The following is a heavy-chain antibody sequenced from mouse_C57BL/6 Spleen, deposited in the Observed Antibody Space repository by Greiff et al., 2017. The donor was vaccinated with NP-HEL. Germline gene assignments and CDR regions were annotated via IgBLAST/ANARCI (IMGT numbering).Heavy chain of an antibody. CDR1: GYSITSGYY. J-gene: IGHJ2*01. D-gene: IGHD2-5*01. Sequence: ESGPGLVKPSQSLSLTCSVTGYSITSGYYWNWIRQFPGNKLEWMGYISYDGSNNYNPSLKNRISITRDTSKNQFFLKLNSVTTEDTATYYCARVLSNFYFDYWGQGTTLTVSS. CDR3: ARVLSNFYFDY. CDR2: ISYDGSN. V-gene: IGHV3-6*01.